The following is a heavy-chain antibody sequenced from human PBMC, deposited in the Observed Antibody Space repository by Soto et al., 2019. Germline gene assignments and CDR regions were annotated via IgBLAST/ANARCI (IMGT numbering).Heavy chain of an antibody. Sequence: SETQSLTCTVSGGSISSSSYYWGWIRQPPGKGLEWIGSIYYSGSTYYNPSLKSRVTISVDTSKNQFSLKLSSVTAADTAVYYCARSWPIRHLRGWFDPWGQGTLVTVSS. CDR1: GGSISSSSYY. D-gene: IGHD3-10*01. CDR3: ARSWPIRHLRGWFDP. CDR2: IYYSGST. J-gene: IGHJ5*02. V-gene: IGHV4-39*01.